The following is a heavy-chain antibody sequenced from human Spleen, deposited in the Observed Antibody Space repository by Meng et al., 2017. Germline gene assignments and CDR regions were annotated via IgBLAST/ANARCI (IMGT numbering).Heavy chain of an antibody. J-gene: IGHJ5*02. D-gene: IGHD6-13*01. V-gene: IGHV1-2*06. CDR2: INPNSGDT. Sequence: ASVKVSCKASGYTFTAYYMHWVRQAPGQSLEWMGRINPNSGDTNFAQKFRGRVTMTRDTSISTAYMELSRLRSDDTAVYYCARELIAAAGSSWFDPWGQGTLVTVSS. CDR3: ARELIAAAGSSWFDP. CDR1: GYTFTAYY.